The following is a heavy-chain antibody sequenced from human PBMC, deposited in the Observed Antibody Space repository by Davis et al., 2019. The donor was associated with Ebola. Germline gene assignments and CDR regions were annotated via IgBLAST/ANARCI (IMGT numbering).Heavy chain of an antibody. CDR2: INHSGST. Sequence: ETLSLTCAVYGGSFSGYYWSWIRQPPGKGLEWIGEINHSGSTNYNPSLKSRVTISVDTSKNQFSLKLSSVTAADTAVYYCARRSWYYDSSGYRDWGQGTLVTVSS. J-gene: IGHJ4*02. V-gene: IGHV4-34*01. D-gene: IGHD3-22*01. CDR1: GGSFSGYY. CDR3: ARRSWYYDSSGYRD.